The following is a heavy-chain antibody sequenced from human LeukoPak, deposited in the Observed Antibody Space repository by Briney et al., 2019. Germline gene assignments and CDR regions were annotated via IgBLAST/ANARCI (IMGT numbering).Heavy chain of an antibody. Sequence: ASVKVSCKASGYTFNSYGISWVRQAPGQGLEWMGWISAYNGNTNYAQKLQGRVTMTEDTSTDTAYMELSSLRSEDTAVYYCAAEPTYGDYSNYYYYYGMDVWGQGTTVTVSS. CDR3: AAEPTYGDYSNYYYYYGMDV. D-gene: IGHD4-17*01. J-gene: IGHJ6*02. CDR1: GYTFNSYG. CDR2: ISAYNGNT. V-gene: IGHV1-18*01.